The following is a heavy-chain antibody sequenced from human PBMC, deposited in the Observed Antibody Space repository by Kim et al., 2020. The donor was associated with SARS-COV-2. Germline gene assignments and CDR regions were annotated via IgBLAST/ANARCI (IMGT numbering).Heavy chain of an antibody. Sequence: SGPTLVNPTQTLTLTCTFYGFSLSTSGVGVGWIRQPPGKALEWLALNYWDDDKRYSPSLKSRLTITKDTSKNQVVLTMTNMDPVDTATYYCAHSGYYYGSGSYYNVEGENWFDPWGQGTLVTVSS. CDR2: NYWDDDK. CDR3: AHSGYYYGSGSYYNVEGENWFDP. J-gene: IGHJ5*02. D-gene: IGHD3-10*01. CDR1: GFSLSTSGVG. V-gene: IGHV2-5*02.